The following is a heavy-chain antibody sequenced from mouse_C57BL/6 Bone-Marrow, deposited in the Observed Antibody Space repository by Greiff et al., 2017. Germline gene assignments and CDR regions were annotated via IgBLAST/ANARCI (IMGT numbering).Heavy chain of an antibody. V-gene: IGHV2-6*03. J-gene: IGHJ3*01. CDR2: IWSDGST. D-gene: IGHD2-4*01. Sequence: VKLMESGPGLVAPSQSLSITCTVSGFSLTSYGVHWVRQPPGKGLEWLVVIWSDGSTTYNSALKSRLSISKDNSKSQVFLKMNSLQTDDTAMYYCARPYDYDGAWFAYWGQGTLVTVSA. CDR1: GFSLTSYG. CDR3: ARPYDYDGAWFAY.